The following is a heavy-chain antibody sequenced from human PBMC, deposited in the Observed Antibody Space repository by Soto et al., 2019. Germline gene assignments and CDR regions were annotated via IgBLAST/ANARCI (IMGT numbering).Heavy chain of an antibody. CDR1: GGTFSSYA. J-gene: IGHJ5*02. D-gene: IGHD2-15*01. V-gene: IGHV1-69*13. CDR2: IIPIFGTA. Sequence: SVKVSCKASGGTFSSYAISWVRQAPGQGLEWMGGIIPIFGTANYAQKFQGRVTITADESTSTAYMELSSLGSEDTAVYYCARAPRPYCSGGSCYMGFDPWGQGTLVTVYS. CDR3: ARAPRPYCSGGSCYMGFDP.